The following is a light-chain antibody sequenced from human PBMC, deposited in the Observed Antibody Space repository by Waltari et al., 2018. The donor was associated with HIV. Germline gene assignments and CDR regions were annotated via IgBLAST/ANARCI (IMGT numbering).Light chain of an antibody. CDR3: QAWGSTTSGV. CDR1: ELGDKY. Sequence: AIITCSGYELGDKYTCWYQQKPGQSPLLVIYQDNKRPSGIPERFSGSSSGHTATLTISGTLPMDEADYYCQAWGSTTSGVFGRGTRLTVL. J-gene: IGLJ3*02. V-gene: IGLV3-1*01. CDR2: QDN.